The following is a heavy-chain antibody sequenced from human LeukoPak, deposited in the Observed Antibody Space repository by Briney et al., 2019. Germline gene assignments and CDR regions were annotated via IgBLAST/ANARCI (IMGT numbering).Heavy chain of an antibody. Sequence: KPGGSLRLSCAASGFTFSSYSMNWVRQAPGKGLGWVSSISSSSSYIYYADSVKGRFTISRDNAKNSLYLQMNSLRAEDTAVYYCARVGIAVDGGDYWGQGTLVTVSS. D-gene: IGHD6-19*01. CDR1: GFTFSSYS. CDR2: ISSSSSYI. J-gene: IGHJ4*02. V-gene: IGHV3-21*01. CDR3: ARVGIAVDGGDY.